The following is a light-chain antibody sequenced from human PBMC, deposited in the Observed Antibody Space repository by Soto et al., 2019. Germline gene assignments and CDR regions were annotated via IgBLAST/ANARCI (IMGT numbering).Light chain of an antibody. Sequence: DIQMTQSPSTLSASVGYRFTITCRASQSISAWLAWYQQKPGKAPRLLIYKASTLEIGVPSRFSGSGSGTEFTLTISSLQPDDFATYHCQQYNSYPWTFGQGTKGDIK. CDR1: QSISAW. V-gene: IGKV1-5*03. CDR3: QQYNSYPWT. J-gene: IGKJ1*01. CDR2: KAS.